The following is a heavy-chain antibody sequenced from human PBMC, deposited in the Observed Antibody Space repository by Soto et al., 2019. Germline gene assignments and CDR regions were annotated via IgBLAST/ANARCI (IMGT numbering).Heavy chain of an antibody. J-gene: IGHJ6*02. D-gene: IGHD2-8*01. Sequence: QVQLVESGGGVVQPGRSLRLSCAASGFTFSRHGMHWVRQAPGKGLEWVAVISYDGNNQYYADSVKGRFTISRDNSKKPLTLDMNSLRAEDSAVYHCAKVYAGGLVVYVTPYYYYGMEVWGQGITVTVS. CDR2: ISYDGNNQ. CDR3: AKVYAGGLVVYVTPYYYYGMEV. CDR1: GFTFSRHG. V-gene: IGHV3-30*18.